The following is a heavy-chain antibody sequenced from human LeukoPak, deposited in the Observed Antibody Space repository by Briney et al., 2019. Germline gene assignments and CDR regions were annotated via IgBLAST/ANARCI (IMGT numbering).Heavy chain of an antibody. J-gene: IGHJ1*01. CDR1: GFTFSNYW. D-gene: IGHD3-22*01. V-gene: IGHV3-7*01. CDR3: ATYSSLNRREFQY. CDR2: IKTDGSEK. Sequence: PGGSLRLSCEGSGFTFSNYWMGWVRKAQGKGLQWVANIKTDGSEKYYVDSVKGRFTISRDNAKNSLYLQMNSLRAEDTAVYYCATYSSLNRREFQYWGQGTLLTVST.